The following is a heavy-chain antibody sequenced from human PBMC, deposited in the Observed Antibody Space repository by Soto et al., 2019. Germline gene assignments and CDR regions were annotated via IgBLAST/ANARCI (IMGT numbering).Heavy chain of an antibody. CDR3: ARDNDILTGYLGGYYYGMDV. CDR1: GYTFTSYY. CDR2: INPNSGGT. J-gene: IGHJ6*02. Sequence: ASVKVSCKASGYTFTSYYMHWVRQAPGQGLEWMGWINPNSGGTNYAQKFQGWVTMTRDTSISTAYMELSRLRSDDTAVYYCARDNDILTGYLGGYYYGMDVWGQGTTVTVSS. D-gene: IGHD3-9*01. V-gene: IGHV1-2*04.